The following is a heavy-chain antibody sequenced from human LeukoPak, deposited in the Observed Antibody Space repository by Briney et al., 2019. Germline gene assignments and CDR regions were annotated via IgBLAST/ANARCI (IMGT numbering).Heavy chain of an antibody. D-gene: IGHD2-15*01. Sequence: ASVNVSCKASGYTFISYGITWVRQAPGQGLEWMGWISGYNGDTNYAQKLQGRVTMTTDTSTSTAYMELRRLRSDDTAVYYCARTAGLGYCSGGSCDSGYYGMDVWGQGTTVTVSS. J-gene: IGHJ6*02. CDR1: GYTFISYG. CDR3: ARTAGLGYCSGGSCDSGYYGMDV. V-gene: IGHV1-18*04. CDR2: ISGYNGDT.